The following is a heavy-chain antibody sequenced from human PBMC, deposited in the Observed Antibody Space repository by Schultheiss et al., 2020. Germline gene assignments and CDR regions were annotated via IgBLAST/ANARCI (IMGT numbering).Heavy chain of an antibody. CDR2: IYYSGST. Sequence: SETLSLTCTVSGGSISSSSYYWGWIRQPPGKGLEWIGSIYYSGSTYYNPSLKSRVTISVDTSKNQFSLKLNSVTAADTAVYYCARQGDSSGWYYYYYYGMDVWGQGTTVTVSS. CDR3: ARQGDSSGWYYYYYYGMDV. CDR1: GGSISSSSYY. V-gene: IGHV4-39*01. J-gene: IGHJ6*02. D-gene: IGHD6-19*01.